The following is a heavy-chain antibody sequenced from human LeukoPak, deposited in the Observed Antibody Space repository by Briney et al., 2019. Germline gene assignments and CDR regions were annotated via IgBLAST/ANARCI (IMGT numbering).Heavy chain of an antibody. J-gene: IGHJ4*02. Sequence: PVNVSCTPSGATFTTYAISWVRQAPGQRLEWMGRIIPILGIANYAQKFQGRVTITPDKSTSTAYMELSSLRSEDTAVYCCARDRRTRGYSYGGLFDYWGQGTLVTVST. CDR3: ARDRRTRGYSYGGLFDY. V-gene: IGHV1-69*10. D-gene: IGHD5-18*01. CDR2: IIPILGIA. CDR1: GATFTTYA.